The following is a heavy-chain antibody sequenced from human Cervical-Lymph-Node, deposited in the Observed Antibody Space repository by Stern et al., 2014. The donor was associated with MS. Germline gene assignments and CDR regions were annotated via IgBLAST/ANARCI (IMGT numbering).Heavy chain of an antibody. J-gene: IGHJ4*02. Sequence: MQLVESGAEVKKPGSSVKVSCKASGDSFTSYGISWVRQAPGHGLEWMGGIIPVFGAATYAQKFQGRVMITADESTSTAYMELSSLTSEDTAVYYCARDLASSLDYWGQGTLVTVSS. CDR3: ARDLASSLDY. D-gene: IGHD1-26*01. CDR2: IIPVFGAA. CDR1: GDSFTSYG. V-gene: IGHV1-69*01.